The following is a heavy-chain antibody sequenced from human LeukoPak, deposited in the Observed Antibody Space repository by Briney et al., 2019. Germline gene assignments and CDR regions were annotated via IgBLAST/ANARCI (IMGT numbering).Heavy chain of an antibody. CDR1: GFTFSSYS. D-gene: IGHD3-10*01. J-gene: IGHJ6*02. Sequence: GGSLRLSCAASGFTFSSYSMNWVRQAPGKGLEWVSSISSSSSYIYYADSVKGRFTISRDNAKNSLYLQMNSLRAEGTAVYYCAREVQWFGFYGMDVWGQGTTVTVSS. CDR2: ISSSSSYI. CDR3: AREVQWFGFYGMDV. V-gene: IGHV3-21*01.